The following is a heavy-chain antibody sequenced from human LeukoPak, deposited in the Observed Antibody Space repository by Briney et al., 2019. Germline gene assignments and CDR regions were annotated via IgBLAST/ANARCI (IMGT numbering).Heavy chain of an antibody. D-gene: IGHD6-13*01. V-gene: IGHV3-23*01. CDR2: ISGGGGST. J-gene: IGHJ4*02. CDR1: GFTFCGYW. Sequence: GGSLRLSCAACGFTFCGYWMSCVREAPGKGLECVAAISGGGGSTYHADSVKGRFTISRDNSKNTLYLQMNSLRAEDTAVYYCAKSSSWPYYFDYWGQGTLVTVSS. CDR3: AKSSSWPYYFDY.